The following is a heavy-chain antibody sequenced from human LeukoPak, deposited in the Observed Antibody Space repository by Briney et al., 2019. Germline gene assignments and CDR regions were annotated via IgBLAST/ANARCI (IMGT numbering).Heavy chain of an antibody. CDR2: TYHTGST. CDR3: ARDRGSTGYYYLDS. V-gene: IGHV4-59*02. Sequence: SETLSLTCSVSGGPVTEYYWSWIRQPPGKGLEWIGYTYHTGSTNYSPSLKSRVTMSVDASRNQISLKLVSVTAADTAVYYCARDRGSTGYYYLDSWGQGILVTVSS. J-gene: IGHJ4*02. D-gene: IGHD1-26*01. CDR1: GGPVTEYY.